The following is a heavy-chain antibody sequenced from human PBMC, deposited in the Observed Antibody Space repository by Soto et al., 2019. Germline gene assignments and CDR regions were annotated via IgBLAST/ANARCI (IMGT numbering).Heavy chain of an antibody. CDR1: GFTFSSYA. CDR3: AKVGELAVGGFDY. Sequence: EVQLLESGGGLVQPGWSLRLSCAASGFTFSSYAMSWVRQAPGKGLEWVSRISDTGGSTYYADSVKGRFTISRDSSMNTLYLQMNSVRGDDTAIYYCAKVGELAVGGFDYWGQGTLVTVSS. V-gene: IGHV3-23*01. J-gene: IGHJ4*02. CDR2: ISDTGGST. D-gene: IGHD2-15*01.